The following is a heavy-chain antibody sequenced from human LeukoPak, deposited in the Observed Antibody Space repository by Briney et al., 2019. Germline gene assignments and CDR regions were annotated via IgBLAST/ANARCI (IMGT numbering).Heavy chain of an antibody. J-gene: IGHJ4*01. Sequence: ASVKVSCQTSGYTFIIYYMHWVRQAPGQGLEWMGIINPSGGSTTYAQKFQGRVTMTRDTSTTTVYMELNNLKSEDTAVYYCARDGSPARFDYWGHGTLVTVSS. CDR3: ARDGSPARFDY. CDR1: GYTFIIYY. V-gene: IGHV1-46*01. CDR2: INPSGGST. D-gene: IGHD6-13*01.